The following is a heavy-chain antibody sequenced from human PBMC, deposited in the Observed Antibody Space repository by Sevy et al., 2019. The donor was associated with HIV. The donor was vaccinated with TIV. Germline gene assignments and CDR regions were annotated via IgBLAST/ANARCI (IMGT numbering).Heavy chain of an antibody. V-gene: IGHV1-2*05. Sequence: ASVKVSCKASGYTFTGYYMHWVRQAPGQGLEWMGRINPNSGGTNYAQKFQGRVTMTRDTSISTAYMELGRLRSDDTGVYYCARELPPYYDFWSGYYPAETNYYYYGMDVWGQGTTVTVSS. CDR2: INPNSGGT. D-gene: IGHD3-3*01. J-gene: IGHJ6*02. CDR1: GYTFTGYY. CDR3: ARELPPYYDFWSGYYPAETNYYYYGMDV.